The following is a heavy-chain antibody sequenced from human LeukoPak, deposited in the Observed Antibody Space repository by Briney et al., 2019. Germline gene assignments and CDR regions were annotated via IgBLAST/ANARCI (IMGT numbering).Heavy chain of an antibody. CDR1: GGTFSSYA. CDR3: ARSYGSGYYYRYYLDY. J-gene: IGHJ4*02. Sequence: SVKVSCKASGGTFSSYAISWVRQAPGQGLEWMGGIIPIFGTANYAQKFQGRVTITADKSTSTAYMELSSLRSEDTAVYYCARSYGSGYYYRYYLDYWGQGTLVTVSS. V-gene: IGHV1-69*06. CDR2: IIPIFGTA. D-gene: IGHD3-22*01.